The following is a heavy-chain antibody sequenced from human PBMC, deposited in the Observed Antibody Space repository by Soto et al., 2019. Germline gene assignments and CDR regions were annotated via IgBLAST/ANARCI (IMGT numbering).Heavy chain of an antibody. V-gene: IGHV3-13*01. CDR3: ARQEKLPASRGYYYYAMDV. CDR1: GFTFSSDD. CDR2: IGSAGDT. D-gene: IGHD3-16*01. J-gene: IGHJ6*02. Sequence: EVQLVESGGGLVQPGGSLRLSCTASGFTFSSDDMHWVRQATGKGLEWVSSIGSAGDTSYAGSVKDRFTISREAVKNSLYLQMNSLRAEDTAVYYCARQEKLPASRGYYYYAMDVWGQGTTVTVSS.